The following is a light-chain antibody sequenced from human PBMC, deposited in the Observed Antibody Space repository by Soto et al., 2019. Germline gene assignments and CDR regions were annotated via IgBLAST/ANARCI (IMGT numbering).Light chain of an antibody. V-gene: IGLV2-14*01. Sequence: QSVLTQPASVSGSPGQSITISCTGTSSDVGGYNSVSWYQQHPGKAPKLMIYEVSNRPSGVSDRFSGSKSGNTASLTISGLQAEDVAYYYCYSYTRASTWVFGGGTKVTVL. CDR1: SSDVGGYNS. CDR3: YSYTRASTWV. CDR2: EVS. J-gene: IGLJ3*02.